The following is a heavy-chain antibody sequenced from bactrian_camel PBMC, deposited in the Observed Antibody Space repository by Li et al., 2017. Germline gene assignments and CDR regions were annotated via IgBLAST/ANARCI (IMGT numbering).Heavy chain of an antibody. J-gene: IGHJ4*01. Sequence: QLVESGGGSVQAGGSLRLSCVASGDTHKRCCMGWFRQRPGQARERVASVDSDGSTRYVDSVKGRFTVSLDNTKNTLYLQMNSLKPEDTAMYYCAARQYSSLDMNPSAYDYWGQGTQVTVS. CDR3: AARQYSSLDMNPSAYDY. CDR1: GDTHKRCC. CDR2: SVDSDGST. V-gene: IGHV3S44*01. D-gene: IGHD2*01.